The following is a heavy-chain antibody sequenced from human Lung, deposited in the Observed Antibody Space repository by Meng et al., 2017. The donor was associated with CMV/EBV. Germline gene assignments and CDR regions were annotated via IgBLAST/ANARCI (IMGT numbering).Heavy chain of an antibody. Sequence: SXTXSLXCTVSGGSVISGSYYWSWIRPPPGKGLEWIGYIYYSVSTNDNPSRKSRVTMSIDTSKNQFSLKLSSVTPADTAVYYCAAGPPSSRSSVFDYWGQGXLVTVSS. D-gene: IGHD6-6*01. J-gene: IGHJ4*02. CDR2: IYYSVST. CDR3: AAGPPSSRSSVFDY. CDR1: GGSVISGSYY. V-gene: IGHV4-61*01.